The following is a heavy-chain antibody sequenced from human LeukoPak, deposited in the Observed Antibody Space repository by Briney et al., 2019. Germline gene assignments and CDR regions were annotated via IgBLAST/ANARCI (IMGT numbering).Heavy chain of an antibody. D-gene: IGHD3-3*01. CDR1: GFTFSSYA. V-gene: IGHV3-23*01. J-gene: IGHJ4*02. CDR2: ISGSGGST. CDR3: AKNYDFWSGYYLYHFDN. Sequence: GGSLRLSCAASGFTFSSYAMSWVRQAPGKGLKWVSAISGSGGSTYYADSVKGRFTISRDNSKNTLYLEMNSLRAEDAAVYYCAKNYDFWSGYYLYHFDNWGQGTLVTVSS.